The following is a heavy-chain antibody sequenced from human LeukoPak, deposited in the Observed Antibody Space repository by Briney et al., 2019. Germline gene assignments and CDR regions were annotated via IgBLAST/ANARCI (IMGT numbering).Heavy chain of an antibody. J-gene: IGHJ4*02. CDR2: IYYSDNT. CDR1: GVSISSYY. D-gene: IGHD3-22*01. V-gene: IGHV4-59*01. CDR3: AGGNFYDSRGHPYHFHF. Sequence: SETLSLTCTVSGVSISSYYWSWIRQPPGKGLGWIGYIYYSDNTNYNSSLKSRVTISEDTSKNQFSLKLTSVTAADTAVYYCAGGNFYDSRGHPYHFHFWGQGTLVSVSS.